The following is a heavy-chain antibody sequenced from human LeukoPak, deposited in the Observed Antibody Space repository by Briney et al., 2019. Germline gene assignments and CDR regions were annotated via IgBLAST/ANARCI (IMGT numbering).Heavy chain of an antibody. D-gene: IGHD3-10*01. V-gene: IGHV4-59*08. CDR3: ARSDYYGSGRGSFDV. J-gene: IGHJ6*02. Sequence: SETLSLTCTVSGSMYNYYWSWIRQPPGKGLEWIGYIHYSGSTNYNPSLKSRVTISVDRSKNQFSLKLTSVTAADTAVYYCARSDYYGSGRGSFDVWGQGATVSVSS. CDR1: GSMYNYY. CDR2: IHYSGST.